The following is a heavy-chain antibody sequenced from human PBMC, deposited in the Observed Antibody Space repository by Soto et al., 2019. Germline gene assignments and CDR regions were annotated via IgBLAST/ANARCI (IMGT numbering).Heavy chain of an antibody. CDR1: GFTFDDYA. CDR3: ASPSRHYYDSTGYYPLDY. Sequence: SLRLSCAASGFTFDDYAMHWVRQAPGKGLEWVSGISWNSGSIGYADSVKGRFTISRDNAKNSLYLQMNSLRAEDTALYYCASPSRHYYDSTGYYPLDYWGQGTLVTVSS. D-gene: IGHD3-22*01. V-gene: IGHV3-9*01. J-gene: IGHJ4*02. CDR2: ISWNSGSI.